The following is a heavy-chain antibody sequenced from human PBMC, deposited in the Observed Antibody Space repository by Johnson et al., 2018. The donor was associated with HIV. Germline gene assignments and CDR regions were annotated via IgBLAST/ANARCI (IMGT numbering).Heavy chain of an antibody. Sequence: VQLVESGGGLVQPGRSLRLSCAASGFTFDDYAMHWVRQAPGKGLEWVSGISWNSGSIGYADSVKGRFTISRDNAKNSLYLQMNSLRAEDTAVYYCARGRIAARPIWGQGTMVTVSS. D-gene: IGHD6-6*01. CDR1: GFTFDDYA. CDR3: ARGRIAARPI. CDR2: ISWNSGSI. V-gene: IGHV3-9*01. J-gene: IGHJ3*02.